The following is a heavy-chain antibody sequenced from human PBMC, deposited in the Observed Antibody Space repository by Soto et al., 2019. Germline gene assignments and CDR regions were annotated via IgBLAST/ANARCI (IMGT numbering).Heavy chain of an antibody. CDR3: ARDPAPISNYYYYYMDV. Sequence: ASETLSRTCSVSGGSISNHYWSWVRQPPGQRLEWIGHTSYGGDTNDNPSLKSRCTISADTSKNQVSLRLSSVTAADTAVYYCARDPAPISNYYYYYMDVWGKGTTVTVSS. J-gene: IGHJ6*03. D-gene: IGHD1-20*01. V-gene: IGHV4-59*11. CDR1: GGSISNHY. CDR2: TSYGGDT.